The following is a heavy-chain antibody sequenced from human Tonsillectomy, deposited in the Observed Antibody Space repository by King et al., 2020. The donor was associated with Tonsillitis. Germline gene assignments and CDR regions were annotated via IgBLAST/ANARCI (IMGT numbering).Heavy chain of an antibody. CDR2: IFWDADK. J-gene: IGHJ4*02. V-gene: IGHV2-5*02. D-gene: IGHD1-1*01. CDR1: GFSLSTNGVG. CDR3: VHTCALLGYHYYFDI. Sequence: ITLKESGPTLVKPTQTLTLTCTFSGFSLSTNGVGVGWIRQPPGKALEWLALIFWDADKRYSPSLKRRLTITKDTSRNLVYLTITIIDPVDTGTNYCVHTCALLGYHYYFDIWGQGTLGTVS.